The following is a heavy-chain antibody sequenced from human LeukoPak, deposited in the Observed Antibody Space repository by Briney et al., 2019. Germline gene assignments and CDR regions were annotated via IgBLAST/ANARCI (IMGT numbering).Heavy chain of an antibody. V-gene: IGHV1-2*02. D-gene: IGHD5-12*01. Sequence: ASVKVSCKASGYTFTGYNIHWVRQAPGQGLEWIGWINPNSGGTNFAQKFQGRVTLTRDTSMSTAYMELSRLRSDDTAMYYCASSRGYGACDIWGRGTMVTVSS. CDR2: INPNSGGT. J-gene: IGHJ3*02. CDR3: ASSRGYGACDI. CDR1: GYTFTGYN.